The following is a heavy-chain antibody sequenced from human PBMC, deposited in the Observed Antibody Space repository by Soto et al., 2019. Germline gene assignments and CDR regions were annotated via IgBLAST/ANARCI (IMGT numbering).Heavy chain of an antibody. D-gene: IGHD6-13*01. CDR2: ISAFNGYT. V-gene: IGHV1-18*01. CDR1: GYIFNKYG. J-gene: IGHJ3*01. Sequence: GASVKVSCKASGYIFNKYGVNWVRQAPGQGLEGMGRISAFNGYTNFAQKFQGRVTLTTDTSTNTAYMELSSLRSDDTATYFCARGRGVVVPAGTPDAFDVWGHGTLVTFSS. CDR3: ARGRGVVVPAGTPDAFDV.